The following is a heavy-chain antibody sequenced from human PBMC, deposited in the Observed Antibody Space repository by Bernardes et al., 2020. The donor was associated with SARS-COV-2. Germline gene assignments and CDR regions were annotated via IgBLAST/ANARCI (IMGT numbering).Heavy chain of an antibody. J-gene: IGHJ6*02. CDR2: ISAIGGST. V-gene: IGHV3-23*01. Sequence: GGSLRLSCVASGFTFSKNAMTWVRQAPGKGLEWVSAISAIGGSTYYAESVKGRFTISRDNSRNTLYLEMNSLRAEDTAVYYCSKNAKYSSSSMAVWGQGPTATAS. CDR1: GFTFSKNA. CDR3: SKNAKYSSSSMAV. D-gene: IGHD6-6*01.